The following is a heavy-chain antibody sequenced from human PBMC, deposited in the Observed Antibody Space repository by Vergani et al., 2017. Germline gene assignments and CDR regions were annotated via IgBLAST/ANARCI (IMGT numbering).Heavy chain of an antibody. Sequence: QVQLVQSGAEVKKPGASVKVSCKASGYTFTGYYMHWVRQAPGQGLEWMGWINPNSGGNNYAQKFQGRVTMTRDTSISTDYMERSRLRSDDTAVYYWARNRVWIRGVMKGMDVWGKGTTVTVSS. CDR1: GYTFTGYY. V-gene: IGHV1-2*02. D-gene: IGHD3-10*01. CDR2: INPNSGGN. J-gene: IGHJ6*03. CDR3: ARNRVWIRGVMKGMDV.